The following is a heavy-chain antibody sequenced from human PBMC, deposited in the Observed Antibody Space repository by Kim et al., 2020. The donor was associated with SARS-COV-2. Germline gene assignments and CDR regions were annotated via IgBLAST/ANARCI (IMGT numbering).Heavy chain of an antibody. V-gene: IGHV1-69*01. Sequence: QKFQGRVTITADESTSTAYMELSSLRSEDTAVYYCARVITMVRGVGWFDPWGQGTLVTVSS. J-gene: IGHJ5*02. D-gene: IGHD3-10*01. CDR3: ARVITMVRGVGWFDP.